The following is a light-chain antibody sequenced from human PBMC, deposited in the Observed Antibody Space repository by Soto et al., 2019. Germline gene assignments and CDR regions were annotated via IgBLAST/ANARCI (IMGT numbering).Light chain of an antibody. CDR2: EGN. V-gene: IGLV2-23*01. Sequence: QSVLTQPASVSGSPGQSITISCTGSVGDVGSFGPVSWYQQHPGQVPKLIIYEGNRRPSGVSSRFSGSKSGNTASLTISGLQAEDEADYYCCSYVGARTYVFGAGTKVTVL. CDR3: CSYVGARTYV. CDR1: VGDVGSFGP. J-gene: IGLJ1*01.